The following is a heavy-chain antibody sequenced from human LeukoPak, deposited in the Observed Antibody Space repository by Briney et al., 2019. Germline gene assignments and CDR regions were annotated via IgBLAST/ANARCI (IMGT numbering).Heavy chain of an antibody. Sequence: GGSLRLFCAASGFTFTRFAMYWVRQAPDKGLEWVALISYDGSNKYYADSVKGRFTISRDNSKNKVYLQMNSPRAEDTAVYYCARVGGDVLSGHRTGYYYAMDVWGQGTTVTVSS. D-gene: IGHD3-3*01. CDR2: ISYDGSNK. V-gene: IGHV3-30*04. J-gene: IGHJ6*02. CDR1: GFTFTRFA. CDR3: ARVGGDVLSGHRTGYYYAMDV.